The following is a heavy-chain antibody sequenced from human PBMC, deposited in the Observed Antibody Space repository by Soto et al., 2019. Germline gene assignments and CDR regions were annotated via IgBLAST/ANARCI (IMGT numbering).Heavy chain of an antibody. CDR1: GFTFSSYG. J-gene: IGHJ3*02. CDR2: IWYDGSNK. V-gene: IGHV3-33*01. CDR3: ARPIHGITPPDAFDI. Sequence: QVQLVESGGGVVQPGRSLRLSCAASGFTFSSYGMHWVRQAPGKGLEWVAVIWYDGSNKYYADSVKGRFTISRDNSKNTLYLQMNSLRVEDTAVYYCARPIHGITPPDAFDIWGQGTMVTVSS. D-gene: IGHD5-18*01.